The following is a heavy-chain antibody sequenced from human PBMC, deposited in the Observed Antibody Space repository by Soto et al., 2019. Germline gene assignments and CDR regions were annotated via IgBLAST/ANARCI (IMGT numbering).Heavy chain of an antibody. V-gene: IGHV1-69*01. CDR2: IIPLFGTT. Sequence: QVQVVQSGVEVRRPGSSVKVSCKASGDTFKNCVISWVRQAPGQGLEWMGGIIPLFGTTDFAQRFQGSRTITTDESTTTAYMELSRLRSEDTATYYCAAELGFGKLSVVWGQGTTVIVSS. CDR3: AAELGFGKLSVV. D-gene: IGHD3-10*01. CDR1: GDTFKNCV. J-gene: IGHJ6*02.